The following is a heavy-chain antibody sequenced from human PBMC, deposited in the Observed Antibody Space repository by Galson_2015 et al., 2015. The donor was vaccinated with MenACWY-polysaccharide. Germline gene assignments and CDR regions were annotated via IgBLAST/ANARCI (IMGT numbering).Heavy chain of an antibody. Sequence: SLRLSCAASGFTFSSYEMNWVRQAPGKGLDWLSYISSSGSTIYYADSVKGRFTISRDNAKNSLYLQMNSLRAEDTAVYYCARGKPKTQYCGGGSCYSLSYGMDVWGQGTTFTVSS. D-gene: IGHD2-15*01. CDR3: ARGKPKTQYCGGGSCYSLSYGMDV. J-gene: IGHJ6*02. CDR1: GFTFSSYE. CDR2: ISSSGSTI. V-gene: IGHV3-48*03.